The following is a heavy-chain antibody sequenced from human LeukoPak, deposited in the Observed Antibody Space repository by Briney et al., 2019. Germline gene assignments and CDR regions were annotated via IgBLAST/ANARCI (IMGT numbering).Heavy chain of an antibody. V-gene: IGHV1-24*01. CDR3: ATDKIPGIAAAGTRSDYYYYGMDV. J-gene: IGHJ6*02. Sequence: ASVKVSCKVSGYTLTELSMHWVRQAPGKGLEWMGGFDPEDGETIYAQKFQGRVTMTEDTSTDTAYMELSSLRSEDTAVYYCATDKIPGIAAAGTRSDYYYYGMDVWGQGTTVTVSS. CDR1: GYTLTELS. CDR2: FDPEDGET. D-gene: IGHD6-13*01.